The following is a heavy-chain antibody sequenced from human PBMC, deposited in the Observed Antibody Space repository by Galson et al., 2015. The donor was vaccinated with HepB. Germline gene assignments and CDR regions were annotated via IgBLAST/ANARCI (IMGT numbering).Heavy chain of an antibody. CDR1: GYPFTDYY. V-gene: IGHV1-2*02. CDR2: INLNSGDT. J-gene: IGHJ4*02. Sequence: SVKVSCKASGYPFTDYYVHWVRQAPGQGLEWMGLINLNSGDTKYAQKFQDRVTMTRDTSINTAYMELGGLRSDDTAVYYCAREPVVAVATRDVDYWGQGTLVTVSS. D-gene: IGHD2-15*01. CDR3: AREPVVAVATRDVDY.